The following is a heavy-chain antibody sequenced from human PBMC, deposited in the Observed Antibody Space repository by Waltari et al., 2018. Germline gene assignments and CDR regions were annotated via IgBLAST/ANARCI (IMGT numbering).Heavy chain of an antibody. CDR2: MNPNSGNT. Sequence: QVQLVQSGAEVKKPGASVKVSCKVSGYTLTELSMHWVRQATGQGLEWMGWMNPNSGNTGYAQKFQGRVTITRNTSISTAYMELSSLRSEDTAVYYCARGRSGTHDAFDIWGQGTMVIVSS. CDR3: ARGRSGTHDAFDI. V-gene: IGHV1-8*03. D-gene: IGHD6-25*01. J-gene: IGHJ3*02. CDR1: GYTLTELS.